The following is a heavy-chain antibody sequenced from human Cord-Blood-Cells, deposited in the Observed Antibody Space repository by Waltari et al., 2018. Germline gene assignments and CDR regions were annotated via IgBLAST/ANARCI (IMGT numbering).Heavy chain of an antibody. D-gene: IGHD1-26*01. V-gene: IGHV3-33*01. CDR1: GFTFSSYG. Sequence: QVQLVESGGGAVQPGRSLRLSCAASGFTFSSYGMHWVRQAPGKGLEWVAVIWYDGSNKYYADSVKGRFTISSDKSKNTLDLQMNSLRAEDTAVYYCARSGGGSYGGAFDIWGQGTMVTVSS. J-gene: IGHJ3*02. CDR2: IWYDGSNK. CDR3: ARSGGGSYGGAFDI.